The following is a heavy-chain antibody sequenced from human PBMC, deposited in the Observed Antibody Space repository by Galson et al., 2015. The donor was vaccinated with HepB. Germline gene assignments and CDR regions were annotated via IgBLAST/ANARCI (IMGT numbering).Heavy chain of an antibody. CDR2: ISSSSSYT. D-gene: IGHD2-8*01. CDR3: ARDRRVGYCTNGVCYTGLRGRCY. V-gene: IGHV3-11*06. CDR1: GFTFSDYY. Sequence: SLRLSCAASGFTFSDYYMSWIRQAPGKGLEWVSYISSSSSYTNYADSVKGRFTISRDNAKNSLYLQMNSLRAEDTAVYYCARDRRVGYCTNGVCYTGLRGRCYWGQGTLVTVSS. J-gene: IGHJ4*02.